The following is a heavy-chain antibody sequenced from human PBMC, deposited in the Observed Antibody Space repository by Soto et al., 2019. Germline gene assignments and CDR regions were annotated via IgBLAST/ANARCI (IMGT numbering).Heavy chain of an antibody. D-gene: IGHD3-16*01. CDR2: IYYSGRT. CDR1: GGSISSSSYY. V-gene: IGHV4-39*01. Sequence: QLQLQESGPGLVKSSETLSLTCTVSGGSISSSSYYWGWIRQPPGKGLEWIGSIYYSGRTYYNPSLKSRVSISVDTSKNQFSLKLSSVTAADTAVYYCARGGAADAFDIWGQGTMVTVSP. CDR3: ARGGAADAFDI. J-gene: IGHJ3*02.